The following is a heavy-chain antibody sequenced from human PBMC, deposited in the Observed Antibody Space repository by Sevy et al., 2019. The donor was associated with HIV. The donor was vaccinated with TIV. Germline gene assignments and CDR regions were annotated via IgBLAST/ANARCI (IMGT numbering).Heavy chain of an antibody. CDR1: GGSFSGYY. J-gene: IGHJ4*02. CDR3: ARVKGSGSYYLDY. D-gene: IGHD3-10*01. V-gene: IGHV4-34*01. Sequence: SETLSRTCAVYGGSFSGYYWSWIRQPPGKGLEWIGEINHSGSTNYNPSLKSRVTISVDTSKNQFSLKLSSVTAADTAVYYCARVKGSGSYYLDYWGQGTLVTVSS. CDR2: INHSGST.